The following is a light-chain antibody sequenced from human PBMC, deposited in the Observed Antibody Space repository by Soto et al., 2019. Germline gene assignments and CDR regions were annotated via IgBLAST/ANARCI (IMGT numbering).Light chain of an antibody. CDR2: SNN. Sequence: QSVLIQPPSASGTPGQRVTISCSGGSSNIGSHTVNWYQHLPGTAPKLLIYSNNQRPSGVPDRFSGSVSGTSASLAISGLQSEDEADYYCAAWHDSLNGPVFGGGTQLTVL. CDR1: SSNIGSHT. J-gene: IGLJ2*01. V-gene: IGLV1-44*01. CDR3: AAWHDSLNGPV.